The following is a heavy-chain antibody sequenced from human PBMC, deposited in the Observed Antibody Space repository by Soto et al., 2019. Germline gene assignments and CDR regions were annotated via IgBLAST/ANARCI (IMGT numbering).Heavy chain of an antibody. V-gene: IGHV3-23*01. J-gene: IGHJ4*02. CDR3: AKAPLYYYDSSGYYYSDY. Sequence: GGSLRLSCAASGFTFSSYAMSWVRQAPGKGLEWVSAISGSGGSTYYADSVKGRFTISRDNSKNTLYLQMNSLRAEDTAVYYCAKAPLYYYDSSGYYYSDYWGQGTLVTVSS. CDR2: ISGSGGST. CDR1: GFTFSSYA. D-gene: IGHD3-22*01.